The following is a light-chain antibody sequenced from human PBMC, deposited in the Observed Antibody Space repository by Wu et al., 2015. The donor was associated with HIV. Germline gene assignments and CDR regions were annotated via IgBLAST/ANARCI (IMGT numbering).Light chain of an antibody. CDR2: GAS. CDR1: QSVSSN. Sequence: EIVMTQSPATLSVSPGERATLSCRASQSVSSNLAWYQQKPGQAPRLLIYGASIRATGIPARFSGSGSGTEFTLTISSMQSEDFAVYYCQQYNNWVEFGQGTKVEIK. J-gene: IGKJ1*01. V-gene: IGKV3-15*01. CDR3: QQYNNWVE.